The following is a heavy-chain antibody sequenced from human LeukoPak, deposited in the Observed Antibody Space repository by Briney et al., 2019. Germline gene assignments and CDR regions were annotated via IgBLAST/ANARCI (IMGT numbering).Heavy chain of an antibody. CDR2: IYYSGNT. J-gene: IGHJ3*02. V-gene: IGHV4-39*07. CDR3: ARDWGRDGYNGSFDI. CDR1: VSXXXSNSY. Sequence: VSXXXSNSYWGWIRQPPGKGLEWIGSIYYSGNTYYNASLKSRVTISVDTSKNQFSLKLRSVTAADTAVYYCARDWGRDGYNGSFDIWGQGTMVTVSS. D-gene: IGHD5-24*01.